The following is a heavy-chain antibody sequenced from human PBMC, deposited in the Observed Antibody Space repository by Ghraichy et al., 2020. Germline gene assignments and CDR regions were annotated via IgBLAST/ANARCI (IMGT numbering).Heavy chain of an antibody. CDR2: IWYDGSNK. Sequence: VAVIWYDGSNKYYADSVKGRFTISRDNSKNTLYLPMNSLRAEDTAVYYCAMDPMCATGRESFDYWGQGTLV. J-gene: IGHJ4*02. V-gene: IGHV3-33*01. D-gene: IGHD1-14*01. CDR3: AMDPMCATGRESFDY.